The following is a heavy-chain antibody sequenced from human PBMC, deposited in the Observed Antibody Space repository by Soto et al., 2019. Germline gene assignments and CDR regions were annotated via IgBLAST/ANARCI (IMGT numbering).Heavy chain of an antibody. D-gene: IGHD2-8*01. J-gene: IGHJ4*02. CDR3: ARGTLVMFYAAFDY. Sequence: SETLSLTCGVYGGSFSGHYWTWIRQPPGKRLEWIGEIIHSGSTNYNPSLKSRVTISVDTSNNRFSLKLTSVTAADTAVYYCARGTLVMFYAAFDYWGQGSLVTVSS. CDR1: GGSFSGHY. CDR2: IIHSGST. V-gene: IGHV4-34*01.